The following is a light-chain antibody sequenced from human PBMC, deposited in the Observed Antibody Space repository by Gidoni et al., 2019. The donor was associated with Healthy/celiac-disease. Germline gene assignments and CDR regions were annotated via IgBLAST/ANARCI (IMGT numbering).Light chain of an antibody. CDR2: KVS. V-gene: IGLV2-14*01. CDR1: SSDVVGYNY. J-gene: IGLJ2*01. CDR3: SSYTSISTLV. Sequence: SALTHPASVPGSPGQPITIPCTGTSSDVVGYNYVSWYQQHPGKAPKLMIYKVSNRPSGVSNRFSGSTSGNTASLTISGLQAEDEADYYCSSYTSISTLVLGGGTKLTVL.